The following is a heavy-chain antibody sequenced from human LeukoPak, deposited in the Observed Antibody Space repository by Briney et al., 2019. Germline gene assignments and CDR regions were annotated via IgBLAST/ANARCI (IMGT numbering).Heavy chain of an antibody. CDR2: ISGSGGST. D-gene: IGHD6-19*01. J-gene: IGHJ4*02. V-gene: IGHV3-23*01. CDR3: AKQQWLVRSKFDY. CDR1: GFTFSSYA. Sequence: PGGSLRLSCAASGFTFSSYAMSWVSQAPGKGLEWVSAISGSGGSTYYADSVKGRFTISRDNSKNTLYLQMNSLRAEDTAVYYCAKQQWLVRSKFDYWGQGTLVTVSS.